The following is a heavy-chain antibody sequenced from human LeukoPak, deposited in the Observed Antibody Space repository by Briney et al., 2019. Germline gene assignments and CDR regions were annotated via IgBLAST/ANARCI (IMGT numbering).Heavy chain of an antibody. CDR2: INQDVSEK. J-gene: IGHJ4*02. V-gene: IGHV3-7*04. D-gene: IGHD4-17*01. CDR1: GFTFSSYW. Sequence: PGGSLTLSCAASGFTFSSYWMTWVRQAPGEGLEWVANINQDVSEKYYVDSVKGRFTISRDNAKNSLYLQMNSLRAEDTAVYYCARHRRDDYGDYGLDYWGQGTLVTVSS. CDR3: ARHRRDDYGDYGLDY.